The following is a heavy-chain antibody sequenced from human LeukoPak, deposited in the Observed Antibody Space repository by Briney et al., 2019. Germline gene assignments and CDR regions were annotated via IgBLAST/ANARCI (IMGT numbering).Heavy chain of an antibody. CDR1: GGSISSGDYY. CDR2: IYYSGST. D-gene: IGHD6-19*01. Sequence: SETLSLTCTVSGGSISSGDYYWSWIRQPPGKGLEWIGYIYYSGSTYYNPSLKSRVTISVDTSKNQFSLKLSSVTAADTAVYYCARDQIAVAGYFDYWGQGTLVTVSS. CDR3: ARDQIAVAGYFDY. J-gene: IGHJ4*02. V-gene: IGHV4-30-4*01.